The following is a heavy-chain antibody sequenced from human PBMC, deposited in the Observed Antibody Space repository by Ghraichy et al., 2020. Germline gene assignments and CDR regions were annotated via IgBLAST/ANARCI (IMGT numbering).Heavy chain of an antibody. CDR2: IYYSGST. V-gene: IGHV4-59*08. CDR1: GGSLTNYY. CDR3: ARQEGTLAGSSNFDY. J-gene: IGHJ4*02. D-gene: IGHD3-10*01. Sequence: SETLSLTCNVSGGSLTNYYWNWIRQSPGKGLEWIGNIYYSGSTNYNPSLKSRFTISVDTYNNQFSLKVNSVTAADTAVYFCARQEGTLAGSSNFDYWGQGTLVTVS.